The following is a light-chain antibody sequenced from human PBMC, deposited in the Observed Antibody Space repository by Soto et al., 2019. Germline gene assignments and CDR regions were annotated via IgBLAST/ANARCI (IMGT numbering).Light chain of an antibody. J-gene: IGKJ5*01. CDR3: QQRSNWPPIT. Sequence: EIVLTQSQDPLSLSPGERATLSCSASQSVSSYLAWYQQKPGQAPRLLIYDASNRATGIPARFSGSGSGTDFTLTISSLEPEDFAVYYCQQRSNWPPITFGQGTRLEIK. V-gene: IGKV3-11*01. CDR2: DAS. CDR1: QSVSSY.